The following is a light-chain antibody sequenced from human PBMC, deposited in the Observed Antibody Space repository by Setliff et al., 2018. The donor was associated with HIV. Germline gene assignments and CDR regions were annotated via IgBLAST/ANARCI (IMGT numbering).Light chain of an antibody. CDR2: DVS. CDR1: SSDVGAYNY. CDR3: SSYTSTSTLCV. V-gene: IGLV2-14*03. J-gene: IGLJ1*01. Sequence: QSVLTQPRSVSGSPGQSVTFSCTGSSSDVGAYNYVSWYQQHPGRAPKLIIYDVSNRPSGVSNRFSGSKSGNTASLTIPGLQAEDEADYYCSSYTSTSTLCVFGTGTK.